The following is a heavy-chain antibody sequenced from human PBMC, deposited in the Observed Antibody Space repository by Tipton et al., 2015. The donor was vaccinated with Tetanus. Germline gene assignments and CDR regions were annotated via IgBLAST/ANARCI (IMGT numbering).Heavy chain of an antibody. CDR2: INQRGGI. D-gene: IGHD1-14*01. CDR3: ARGRSSDLNRPNCFDY. J-gene: IGHJ4*02. Sequence: TLSLTCAVSGGSSSSFYWSWIRQPPGKGLEWIGEINQRGGISYNPSLKSRVTISVDPAKKQFSLMLTSVIAADTAVYYCARGRSSDLNRPNCFDYWGQGTLVTVSS. CDR1: GGSSSSFY. V-gene: IGHV4-34*01.